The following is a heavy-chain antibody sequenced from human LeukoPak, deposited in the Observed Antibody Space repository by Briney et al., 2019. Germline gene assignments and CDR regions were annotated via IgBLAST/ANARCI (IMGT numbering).Heavy chain of an antibody. D-gene: IGHD2-15*01. CDR2: ISGSGGST. V-gene: IGHV3-23*01. CDR1: GFTFSSYA. CDR3: AKRQCNGGSCFYIDY. Sequence: GGSLRLSRAASGFTFSSYAMSWVRQAPGKGLEWVSVISGSGGSTYYADSVKGRFTISRDNSKNTLCLQMNSLRAEDSAVYYCAKRQCNGGSCFYIDYWGQGTLVTVSS. J-gene: IGHJ4*02.